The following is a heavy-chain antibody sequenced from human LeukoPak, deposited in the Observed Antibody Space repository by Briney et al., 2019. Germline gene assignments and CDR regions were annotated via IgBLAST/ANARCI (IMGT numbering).Heavy chain of an antibody. Sequence: QTGGSLRLSCAASGFTFSSYAMSWVRQAPGKGLEGVSSISGSGTSTYYADSVKGRFTISRDNSKNTLFLQMNSLRAEDTAVYYCTKRPVVVITTPYFDYWGQGTLVTVSS. D-gene: IGHD3-22*01. CDR1: GFTFSSYA. CDR3: TKRPVVVITTPYFDY. V-gene: IGHV3-23*01. CDR2: ISGSGTST. J-gene: IGHJ4*02.